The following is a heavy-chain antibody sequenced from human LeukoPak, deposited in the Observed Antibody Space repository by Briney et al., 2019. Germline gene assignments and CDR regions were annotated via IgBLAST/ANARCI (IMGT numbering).Heavy chain of an antibody. CDR2: INPNSGGT. Sequence: ASVKVSCKASGYTFTGYYMHWVRQAPGQGLEWMGWINPNSGGTNYAQKFQGRVTMTTDTSTSTAYMELRSLRSDDTAVYYCAAGAAADYFDYWGQGTLVTVSS. CDR3: AAGAAADYFDY. J-gene: IGHJ4*02. V-gene: IGHV1-2*02. D-gene: IGHD6-13*01. CDR1: GYTFTGYY.